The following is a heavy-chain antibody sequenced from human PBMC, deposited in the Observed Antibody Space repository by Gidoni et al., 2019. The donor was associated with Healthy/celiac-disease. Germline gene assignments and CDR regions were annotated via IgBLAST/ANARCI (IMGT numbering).Heavy chain of an antibody. Sequence: QVPLQESGPGLVKPSETLSLTCTASGGSISSYYCSWIRQPPGKGLEWIGYIYYSGSTNYNPSLKSRVTISVDTSKNQFSLKLSSVTAADTAVYYCARDLNDYSNYRDYYYYGMDVWGQGTTVTVSS. V-gene: IGHV4-59*01. D-gene: IGHD4-4*01. CDR2: IYYSGST. CDR3: ARDLNDYSNYRDYYYYGMDV. J-gene: IGHJ6*02. CDR1: GGSISSYY.